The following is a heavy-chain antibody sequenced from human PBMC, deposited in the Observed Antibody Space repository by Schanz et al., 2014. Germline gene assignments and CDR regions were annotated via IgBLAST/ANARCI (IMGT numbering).Heavy chain of an antibody. V-gene: IGHV3-13*01. J-gene: IGHJ6*02. CDR1: GFTLSNSD. Sequence: EGQLLESGGGLIQPGGSLRLSCAASGFTLSNSDMHWVRQGTGKGLEWVSTIGTAGDTFYLDSVKGRFTISRENAKNSLYLQMNSLRAGDTAVFYCAKGMGYCSGGTCYDYYYYGLDVWGQGTTVTVSS. CDR3: AKGMGYCSGGTCYDYYYYGLDV. CDR2: IGTAGDT. D-gene: IGHD2-15*01.